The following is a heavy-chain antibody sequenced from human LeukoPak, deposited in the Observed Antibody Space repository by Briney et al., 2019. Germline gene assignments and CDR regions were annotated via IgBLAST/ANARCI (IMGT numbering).Heavy chain of an antibody. CDR1: GGTFSSYA. J-gene: IGHJ4*02. CDR3: ARDLTTVVTPFIG. CDR2: IIPIFGTA. V-gene: IGHV1-69*06. Sequence: GASVKVSCKASGGTFSSYAISWVRQAPGQGLEWMGGIIPIFGTANYAQKFQGRVTITADKSTSTAYMELSSLRSEDTAVYYCARDLTTVVTPFIGWGQGTLVTVSS. D-gene: IGHD4-23*01.